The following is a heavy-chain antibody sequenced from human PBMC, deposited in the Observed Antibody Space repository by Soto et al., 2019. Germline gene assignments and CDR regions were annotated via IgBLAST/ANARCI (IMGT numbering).Heavy chain of an antibody. CDR1: GFTFYNYA. J-gene: IGHJ3*01. D-gene: IGHD2-8*01. V-gene: IGHV3-23*01. CDR3: AKKGICSLETYCTTGHCHYAFDV. CDR2: ISGGGDGT. Sequence: EVQLLESGGGLVRPGGSLRLSCAASGFTFYNYAMNWVRQAPGKGLEWVSTISGGGDGTYYEDSVKGRFTISRDNSRNTVSMQTNRLTAEDTPVYYCAKKGICSLETYCTTGHCHYAFDVWGQGTLVTVSS.